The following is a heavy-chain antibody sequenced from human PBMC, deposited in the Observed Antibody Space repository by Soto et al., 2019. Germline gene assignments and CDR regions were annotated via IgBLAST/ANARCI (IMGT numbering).Heavy chain of an antibody. J-gene: IGHJ4*02. CDR3: ARGGSGVTGHWGY. CDR1: GFTVSSNF. CDR2: IYSGGNT. D-gene: IGHD3-10*01. Sequence: GSLRLSCAASGFTVSSNFMSWVRQAPGKGLEWVSVIYSGGNTYYADSVKGRFTISRDNSKSTLYLQMNSLRPEDTAVYYCARGGSGVTGHWGYWGQGTLVTVSS. V-gene: IGHV3-53*01.